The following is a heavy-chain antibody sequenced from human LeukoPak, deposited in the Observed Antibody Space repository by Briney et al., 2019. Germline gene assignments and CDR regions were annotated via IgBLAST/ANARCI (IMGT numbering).Heavy chain of an antibody. CDR1: GGSISSSSYY. J-gene: IGHJ4*02. D-gene: IGHD3-10*01. CDR3: ARHPTYYYGSGSYRRYFDY. V-gene: IGHV4-39*01. Sequence: SETLSLTCTVSGGSISSSSYYWGWIRPPPGKGLEWIGSIYYSGSTYYNPSLNSRVTISVDTSKNQFSLKLSSVTAADTAVYYCARHPTYYYGSGSYRRYFDYWGQGTLVTVSS. CDR2: IYYSGST.